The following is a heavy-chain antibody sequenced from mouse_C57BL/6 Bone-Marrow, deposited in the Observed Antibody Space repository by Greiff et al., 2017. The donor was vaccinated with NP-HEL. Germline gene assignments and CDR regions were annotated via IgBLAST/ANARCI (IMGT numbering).Heavy chain of an antibody. CDR1: GYSITSGYY. CDR3: ARAGDTTVVVQPYWYFDV. D-gene: IGHD1-1*01. Sequence: EVKLEESGPGLVKPSQSLSLTCSVTGYSITSGYYWNWIRQFPGNKLEWMGYISYDGSNNYNPSLKNRISITRDTSKNQFFLKLNSVTTEDTATYYCARAGDTTVVVQPYWYFDVWGTGTTVTVSS. CDR2: ISYDGSN. V-gene: IGHV3-6*01. J-gene: IGHJ1*03.